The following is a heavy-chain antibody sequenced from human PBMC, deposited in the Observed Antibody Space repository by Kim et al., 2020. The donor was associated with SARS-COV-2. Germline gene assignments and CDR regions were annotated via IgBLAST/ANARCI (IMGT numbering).Heavy chain of an antibody. D-gene: IGHD3-9*01. CDR2: IWYDGSNK. CDR1: GFTFSSYG. V-gene: IGHV3-33*01. CDR3: ARDYGYDILTGYGPDY. Sequence: GGSLRLSCAASGFTFSSYGMHWVRQAPGKGLEWVAVIWYDGSNKYYVDSVKGRFTISRDNSKNTLYLQMNSLRAEDTAVYYCARDYGYDILTGYGPDYWG. J-gene: IGHJ4*01.